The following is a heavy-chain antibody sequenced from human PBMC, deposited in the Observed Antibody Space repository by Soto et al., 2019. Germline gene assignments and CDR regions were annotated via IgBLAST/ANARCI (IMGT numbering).Heavy chain of an antibody. V-gene: IGHV4-31*03. D-gene: IGHD6-19*01. CDR1: GGSVNSGGYY. Sequence: SETLSLTCTVSGGSVNSGGYYWSWIRQLPGKGLEWIGYMYYSGSTYYNPSLMSRVAISLDTSKNQFSLGLTSVNAADTAVYYCARAHSSGRSHDTFDIWGQGTMVTVSS. CDR3: ARAHSSGRSHDTFDI. CDR2: MYYSGST. J-gene: IGHJ3*02.